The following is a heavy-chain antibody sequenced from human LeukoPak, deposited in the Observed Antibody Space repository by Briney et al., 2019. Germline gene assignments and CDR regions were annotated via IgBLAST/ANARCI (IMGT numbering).Heavy chain of an antibody. CDR3: TRMTTGHDY. CDR2: INHSGYT. V-gene: IGHV4-34*01. Sequence: SEALSLTCAVSGVSFNDYYWSWVRQTPGKGLEWIGEINHSGYTNDSPSLKSRVTLSIDTSRKQFSLNLRSVTVADTGIYYCTRMTTGHDYWGQGTLVTVSS. J-gene: IGHJ4*02. CDR1: GVSFNDYY. D-gene: IGHD4-17*01.